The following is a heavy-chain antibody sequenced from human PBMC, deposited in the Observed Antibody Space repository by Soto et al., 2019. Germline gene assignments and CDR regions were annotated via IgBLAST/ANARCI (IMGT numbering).Heavy chain of an antibody. J-gene: IGHJ2*01. Sequence: QVQLVESWGGVVQPGRSLRLSCAASGFTFSSYGIHWVRQAPGKGLEWVAVISYDGSNKFYADSVKGRFTISRDNSKNTLYLQMNSLRAEDTAVYYCAKDSGTYWYFDLWGRGTLVTVSS. CDR2: ISYDGSNK. CDR1: GFTFSSYG. D-gene: IGHD3-10*01. CDR3: AKDSGTYWYFDL. V-gene: IGHV3-30*18.